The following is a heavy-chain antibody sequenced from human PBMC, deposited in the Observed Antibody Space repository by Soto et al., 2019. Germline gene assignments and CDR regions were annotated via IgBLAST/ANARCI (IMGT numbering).Heavy chain of an antibody. CDR3: ARGSPYYYDSSGSNTQGAFDI. Sequence: GGSLRLSCAASGFTFSSYAMHWVRQAPGKGLEWVAVISYDGSNKYYADSVKGRFTISRDNSKNTLYLQMNSLRAEDTAVYYCARGSPYYYDSSGSNTQGAFDIWGHGTMVTVSS. CDR2: ISYDGSNK. CDR1: GFTFSSYA. D-gene: IGHD3-22*01. V-gene: IGHV3-30-3*01. J-gene: IGHJ3*02.